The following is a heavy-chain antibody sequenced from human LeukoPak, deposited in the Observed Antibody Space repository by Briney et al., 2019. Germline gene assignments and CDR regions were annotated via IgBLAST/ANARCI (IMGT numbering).Heavy chain of an antibody. J-gene: IGHJ4*02. V-gene: IGHV4-34*01. Sequence: SETMSLTCAVYGGSFSGYYWSWIRQPPGKGLEWIGEINHSGSTNYNPSLKSRVTISVDTSKNQFSLKLSSVTAADTAVYYCARLVAGSYFDYWGQGTLVTVSS. D-gene: IGHD6-19*01. CDR1: GGSFSGYY. CDR3: ARLVAGSYFDY. CDR2: INHSGST.